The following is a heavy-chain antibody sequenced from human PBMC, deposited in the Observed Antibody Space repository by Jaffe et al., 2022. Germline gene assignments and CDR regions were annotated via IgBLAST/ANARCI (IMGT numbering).Heavy chain of an antibody. CDR3: ARDGDSIMISVGGDADMPLKI. Sequence: QVQLQESGPGLVKPSETLSLTCTVSGGSLTNHYWSWIRQTPEKGLEWIGYIYYSGSTNYNPSLKSRVSMSIDASKNQFSLSLTSVTAADTAVYYCARDGDSIMISVGGDADMPLKIWGQGTMVTVSS. CDR2: IYYSGST. J-gene: IGHJ3*02. CDR1: GGSLTNHY. V-gene: IGHV4-59*11. D-gene: IGHD3-16*01.